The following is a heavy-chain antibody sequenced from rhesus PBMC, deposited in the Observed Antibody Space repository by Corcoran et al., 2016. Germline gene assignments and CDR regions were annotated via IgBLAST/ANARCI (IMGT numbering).Heavy chain of an antibody. J-gene: IGHJ4*01. V-gene: IGHV4-65*01. CDR2: ISCSSGST. CDR1: GGSVSSSNW. Sequence: QVQLKESGPGLVKPSEPLSLTCAVSGGSVSSSNWWSWIRQHPGKGLVWIGYISCSSGSTYYNPSRKSRVTISTDTSKNQFSLKLSSVTAADTAVYYCARGLSVAAAGYWGQGVLVTVSS. CDR3: ARGLSVAAAGY. D-gene: IGHD6-31*01.